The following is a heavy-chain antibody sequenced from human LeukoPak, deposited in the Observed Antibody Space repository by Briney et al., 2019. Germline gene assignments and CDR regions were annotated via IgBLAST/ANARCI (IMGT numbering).Heavy chain of an antibody. CDR1: GFTVSSNY. D-gene: IGHD7-27*01. CDR2: IYSGGST. J-gene: IGHJ4*02. CDR3: ARDVANLGYFDY. Sequence: GGSLRLSCAASGFTVSSNYMSWVRQAPGKGLEWVSVIYSGGSTYYADSVKGRFTISRDNSKNTLYLQMNSLRAEDTAVYYCARDVANLGYFDYWGQGTLVTVSS. V-gene: IGHV3-53*01.